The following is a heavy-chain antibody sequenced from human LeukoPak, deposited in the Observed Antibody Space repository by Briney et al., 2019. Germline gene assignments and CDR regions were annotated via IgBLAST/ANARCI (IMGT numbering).Heavy chain of an antibody. CDR1: GFTFSSYA. J-gene: IGHJ4*02. CDR2: ISYDGSNK. D-gene: IGHD2-2*01. CDR3: ARSSGHCSSTSCYGEAGRVY. V-gene: IGHV3-30-3*01. Sequence: GGSLRLSCAASGFTFSSYAMHWVRQAPGKGLEWVAVISYDGSNKYYADSVKGRFTISRDNSKNTLYLQMNSLRAEDTAVYYCARSSGHCSSTSCYGEAGRVYWGQGTLVTVSS.